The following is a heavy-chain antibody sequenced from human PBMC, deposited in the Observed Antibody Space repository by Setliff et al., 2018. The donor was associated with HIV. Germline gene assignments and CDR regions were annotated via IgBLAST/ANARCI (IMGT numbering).Heavy chain of an antibody. CDR2: IYYSGST. Sequence: SETLSLTCTVSGGSIYGSDYYWGWIRQPPGKGLESIGSIYYSGSTYYKPSLKSRVTISVDTSKNQFSLKLSSVTAADTAVYYCARGYGAAGGGYWGQGTLVTVSS. CDR3: ARGYGAAGGGY. D-gene: IGHD6-25*01. CDR1: GGSIYGSDYY. V-gene: IGHV4-39*01. J-gene: IGHJ4*02.